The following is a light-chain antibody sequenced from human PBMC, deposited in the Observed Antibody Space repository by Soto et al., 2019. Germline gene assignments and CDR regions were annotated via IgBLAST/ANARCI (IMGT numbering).Light chain of an antibody. CDR1: SSNIGACYD. J-gene: IGLJ1*01. Sequence: QSVLTQPPSVSGAPGQRVTISCTGSSSNIGACYDVHWYQQLPGTAPKLLIYGNTNRPSGVPDRFSGSKSGTSASLAITGLQAEDEGDYYCQSYDSSLSGRVFGTGTKLTVL. CDR3: QSYDSSLSGRV. V-gene: IGLV1-40*01. CDR2: GNT.